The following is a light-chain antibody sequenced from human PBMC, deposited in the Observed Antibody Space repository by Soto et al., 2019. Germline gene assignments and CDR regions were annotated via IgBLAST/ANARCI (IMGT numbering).Light chain of an antibody. J-gene: IGLJ2*01. CDR1: SSNIGSNT. Sequence: QSVLTQPPSASGTPGQRVTITCSGRSSNIGSNTVNWYQQLPGTAPKLLIYSNNQRPSGVPDRFSGSKSGTSASLAISGLQSEDEADYYCAAWDDSLNGVVFGGGIKLTVL. V-gene: IGLV1-44*01. CDR2: SNN. CDR3: AAWDDSLNGVV.